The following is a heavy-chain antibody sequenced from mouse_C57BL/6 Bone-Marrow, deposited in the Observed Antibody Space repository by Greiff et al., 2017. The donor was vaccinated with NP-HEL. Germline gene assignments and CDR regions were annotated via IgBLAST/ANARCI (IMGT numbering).Heavy chain of an antibody. V-gene: IGHV5-15*01. CDR3: ARHHYYGFDY. CDR1: GFTFSDYG. CDR2: ISNLAYSI. D-gene: IGHD1-2*01. J-gene: IGHJ2*01. Sequence: DVKLQESGGGLVQPGGSLKLSCAASGFTFSDYGMAWVRQAPRTGPEWVAFISNLAYSIYYADTVTGRFTISRENAKNTLYLEMSSLRSEDTAMYYCARHHYYGFDYWGQGTTLTVSS.